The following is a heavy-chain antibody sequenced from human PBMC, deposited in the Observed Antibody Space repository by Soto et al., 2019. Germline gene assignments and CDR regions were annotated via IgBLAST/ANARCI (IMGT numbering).Heavy chain of an antibody. Sequence: PSETLSLTCAVSGGSISSSIWWSWVRQPPGKGLEWIGEIYHSGSTNYNPSLKSRVTISVDKSKNQFSLKLSSVTAADTAVYYCASKAWDPPRWFDPWGQGTLVTVS. CDR1: GGSISSSIW. J-gene: IGHJ5*02. D-gene: IGHD1-26*01. CDR2: IYHSGST. CDR3: ASKAWDPPRWFDP. V-gene: IGHV4-4*02.